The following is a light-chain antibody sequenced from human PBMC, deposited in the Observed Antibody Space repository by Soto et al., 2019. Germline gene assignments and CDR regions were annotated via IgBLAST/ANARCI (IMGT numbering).Light chain of an antibody. CDR2: EVN. V-gene: IGLV2-8*01. CDR1: SSDVGGYNY. CDR3: SSYAGRKTPHV. Sequence: QAALSQPRSACGSPGQAVAISCTGTSSDVGGYNYVSWYQHHPGNAPKLMIYEVNKRTSGVPDRFSGSKSGNTASLTVSGIQAEDEADYYCSSYAGRKTPHVFGTGTKVTV. J-gene: IGLJ1*01.